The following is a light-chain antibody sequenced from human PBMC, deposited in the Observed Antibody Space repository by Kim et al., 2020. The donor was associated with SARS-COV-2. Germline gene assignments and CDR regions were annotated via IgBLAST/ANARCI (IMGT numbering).Light chain of an antibody. V-gene: IGKV1-5*03. Sequence: ASVGDSVPITCRASQSISSWLAWYQQKPAKAPKLLIYKASSLESGVPSRFSGSGSGTEFTLTISSLQPDAFATYYCQQYNSSLFTFGPGTKVDIK. J-gene: IGKJ3*01. CDR3: QQYNSSLFT. CDR1: QSISSW. CDR2: KAS.